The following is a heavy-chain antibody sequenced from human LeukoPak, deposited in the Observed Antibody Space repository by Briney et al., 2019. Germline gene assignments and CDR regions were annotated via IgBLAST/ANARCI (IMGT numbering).Heavy chain of an antibody. CDR3: AREMEFTGYDFGPDY. V-gene: IGHV3-48*03. CDR1: GFSFSGYE. D-gene: IGHD3-3*01. CDR2: ISSRGSAT. Sequence: SGGSLRLSCAVSGFSFSGYEMNWVRQAPGKGLEWISYISSRGSATYYADSVKGRFIISRDDAKNSLYLQMNSLRAEDTAVYYCAREMEFTGYDFGPDYWGQGTLVTVSS. J-gene: IGHJ4*02.